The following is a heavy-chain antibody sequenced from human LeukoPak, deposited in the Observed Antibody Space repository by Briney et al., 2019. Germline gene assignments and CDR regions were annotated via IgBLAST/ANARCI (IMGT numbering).Heavy chain of an antibody. CDR1: GGSISSSSYY. CDR3: ARDYGGYAPLDY. CDR2: IYYSGST. V-gene: IGHV4-39*07. J-gene: IGHJ4*02. Sequence: SETLSLTCTVSGGSISSSSYYWGWIRQPPGKGLEWIGSIYYSGSTYYNPSLKSRVTISVDTSKNQFSLKLSSVTAADTAVYYCARDYGGYAPLDYWGQGTLVTVSS. D-gene: IGHD4-17*01.